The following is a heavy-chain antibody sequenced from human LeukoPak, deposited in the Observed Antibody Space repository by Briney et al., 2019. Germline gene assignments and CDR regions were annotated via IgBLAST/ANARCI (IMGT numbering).Heavy chain of an antibody. Sequence: GSLRLSCAASGFTFSSYAMSWIRQPPGKGLEWIGEINHSGSTNYNPSLKSRVTISVDTSKNQFSLKLSSVTAADTAVYYCARVTGYYRRAFDIWGQGTMVTVSS. CDR3: ARVTGYYRRAFDI. CDR2: INHSGST. CDR1: GFTFSSYA. D-gene: IGHD3-9*01. V-gene: IGHV4-34*01. J-gene: IGHJ3*02.